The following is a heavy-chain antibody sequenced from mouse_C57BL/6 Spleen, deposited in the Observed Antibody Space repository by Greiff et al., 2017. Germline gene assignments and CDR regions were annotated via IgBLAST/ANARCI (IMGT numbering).Heavy chain of an antibody. V-gene: IGHV10-1*01. CDR2: IRSKSNNYAT. J-gene: IGHJ4*01. CDR1: GFSFNTYA. CDR3: VTTTVVATYAMDY. Sequence: EVQGVESGGGLVQPKGSLKLSCAASGFSFNTYAMNWVRQAPGKGLEWVARIRSKSNNYATYYADSVKDRFTISRDDSESMLYLQMNNLKTEDTAMYYCVTTTVVATYAMDYWGQGTSVTVSS. D-gene: IGHD1-1*01.